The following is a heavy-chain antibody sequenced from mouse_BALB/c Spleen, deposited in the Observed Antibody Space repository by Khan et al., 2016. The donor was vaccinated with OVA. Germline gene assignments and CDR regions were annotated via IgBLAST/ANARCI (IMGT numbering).Heavy chain of an antibody. CDR3: ARQPYYHYNIMDY. Sequence: QVQLKESGPGLAAPSQSLSITCTISGFSLTNYGVHWVRQPPGKGLEWLVVIWSDGNTIYNSALKSRLTITKDNSQSQVFLKINSLQTDDTAIYFCARQPYYHYNIMDYWGQGTSVTVSS. J-gene: IGHJ4*01. CDR1: GFSLTNYG. D-gene: IGHD2-10*01. V-gene: IGHV2-6-1*01. CDR2: IWSDGNT.